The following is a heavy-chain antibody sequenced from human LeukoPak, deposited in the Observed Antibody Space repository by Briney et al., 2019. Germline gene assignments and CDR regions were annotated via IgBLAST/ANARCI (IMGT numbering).Heavy chain of an antibody. D-gene: IGHD2-15*01. V-gene: IGHV1-2*02. CDR3: ARDLGYCSGGSCSGGWFDP. CDR2: INPNSGGT. J-gene: IGHJ5*02. Sequence: ASVKVSCKASGYTFTGYYMHWVRQAPGQGLEWMGWINPNSGGTNYAQKFQGRVTMTRDTSISTAYMELSRLRSDDTAVYYCARDLGYCSGGSCSGGWFDPWGQGTLVTVSS. CDR1: GYTFTGYY.